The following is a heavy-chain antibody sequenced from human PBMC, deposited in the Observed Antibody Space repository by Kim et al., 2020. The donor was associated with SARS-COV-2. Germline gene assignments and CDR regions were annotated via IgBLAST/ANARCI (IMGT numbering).Heavy chain of an antibody. Sequence: GYAQKFRGRVTMTRNTSISTAYMELSSLRSDDTAVYYCARALRTINAFDFWGQGTLVTVSS. CDR3: ARALRTINAFDF. J-gene: IGHJ4*02. V-gene: IGHV1-8*01.